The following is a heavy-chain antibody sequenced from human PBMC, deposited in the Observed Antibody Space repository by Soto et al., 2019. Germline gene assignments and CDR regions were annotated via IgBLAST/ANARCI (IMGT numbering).Heavy chain of an antibody. J-gene: IGHJ6*02. V-gene: IGHV4-4*02. CDR1: GGSISSSNW. CDR2: IYHSGST. CDR3: ARVWQQLGDYYYGMDV. D-gene: IGHD6-13*01. Sequence: QVPLQGAGPGLVKPSGALSLTCAVSGGSISSSNWWSWVRPPPGKGLEGIGEIYHSGSTNYNPSLKSRVTISVDKSKNQFSLKLSSVTAADTAVYYCARVWQQLGDYYYGMDVWGQGTTVTVSS.